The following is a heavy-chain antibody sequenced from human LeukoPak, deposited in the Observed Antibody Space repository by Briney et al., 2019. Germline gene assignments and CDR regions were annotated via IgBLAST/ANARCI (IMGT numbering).Heavy chain of an antibody. CDR3: AKEIAGATRNGAFDI. V-gene: IGHV3-30-3*01. J-gene: IGHJ3*02. Sequence: PGRSLRLSCAASGFTFSSYAMHWVRQAPGKGLEWVAVISYDGSNKYYADSVKGRFTISRDNSKNTLYLQMNSLRAEDTAVYYCAKEIAGATRNGAFDIWGQGTMVTVSS. CDR1: GFTFSSYA. D-gene: IGHD1-26*01. CDR2: ISYDGSNK.